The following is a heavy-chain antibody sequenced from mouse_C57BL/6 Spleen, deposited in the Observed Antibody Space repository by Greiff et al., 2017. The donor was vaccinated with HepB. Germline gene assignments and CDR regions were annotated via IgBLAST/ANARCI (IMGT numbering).Heavy chain of an antibody. CDR3: ARSNWAYAMDY. CDR1: GYSITSGYD. CDR2: ISYSGST. J-gene: IGHJ4*01. V-gene: IGHV3-1*01. D-gene: IGHD4-1*01. Sequence: EVNLVESGPGMVKPSQSLSLTCTVTGYSITSGYDWHWIRHFPGNKLEWMGYISYSGSTNYNPSLKSRISITHDTSKNHFFLKLNSVTTEDTATYYCARSNWAYAMDYWGQGTSVTVSS.